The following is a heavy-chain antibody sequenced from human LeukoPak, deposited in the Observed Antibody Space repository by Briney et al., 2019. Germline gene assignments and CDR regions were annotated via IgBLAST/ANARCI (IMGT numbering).Heavy chain of an antibody. J-gene: IGHJ5*02. Sequence: ASETLSLTCAVSGYSISSGYYWGWIRQPPGKGLEWIGSIYHSGSTYYNPSLKSRVTISVDTSKNQSSLKLSSVTAADTAVYYCARDLIGAMVRGVISSGWFDPWGQGTLVTVSS. D-gene: IGHD3-10*01. V-gene: IGHV4-38-2*02. CDR3: ARDLIGAMVRGVISSGWFDP. CDR1: GYSISSGYY. CDR2: IYHSGST.